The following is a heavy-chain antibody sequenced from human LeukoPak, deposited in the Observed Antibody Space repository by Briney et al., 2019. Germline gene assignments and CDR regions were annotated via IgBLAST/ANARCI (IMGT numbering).Heavy chain of an antibody. Sequence: GGSLRLSCAASGFTFSSYAMHWVRQAPGKGLEWVAVISYDGSNKYYADSVKGRFTISRDNSKNTLYLQMNSLRAEDTAVYYCARDRSSGWSFNWFDPWGQGXLVTVSS. J-gene: IGHJ5*02. D-gene: IGHD6-19*01. V-gene: IGHV3-30-3*01. CDR1: GFTFSSYA. CDR2: ISYDGSNK. CDR3: ARDRSSGWSFNWFDP.